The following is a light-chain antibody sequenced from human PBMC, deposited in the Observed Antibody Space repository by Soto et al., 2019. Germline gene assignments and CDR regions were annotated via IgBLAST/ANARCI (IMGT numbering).Light chain of an antibody. CDR3: SSYAGSNNLV. Sequence: QSALTQPPSASGSTGRSVTISCTGASSDVGGYNYVSWYQQHPGKAPKLMIYEVSKRPSGVPDRFSGSKSGNTASLTVSGLQAEDASDYYCSSYAGSNNLVFGGGTKLTVL. V-gene: IGLV2-8*01. CDR2: EVS. CDR1: SSDVGGYNY. J-gene: IGLJ3*02.